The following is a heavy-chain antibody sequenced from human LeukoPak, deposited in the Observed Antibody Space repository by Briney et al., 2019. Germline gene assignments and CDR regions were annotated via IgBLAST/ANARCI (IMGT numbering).Heavy chain of an antibody. CDR3: ARYCSSTSCYRDFDY. D-gene: IGHD2-2*02. J-gene: IGHJ4*02. CDR2: IYHSGST. V-gene: IGHV4-30-2*01. Sequence: PSQTLSLTCTVSGGSISSGGYYWSWIRQPPGKGLEWIGYIYHSGSTYYNPSLKGRVTISVDRSKNQFSLKLSSVTAADTAVYYCARYCSSTSCYRDFDYWGQGTLVTVSS. CDR1: GGSISSGGYY.